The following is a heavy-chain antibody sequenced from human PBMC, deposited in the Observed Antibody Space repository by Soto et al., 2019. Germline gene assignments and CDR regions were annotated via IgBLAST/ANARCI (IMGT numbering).Heavy chain of an antibody. V-gene: IGHV1-2*04. CDR2: INPKSGGT. Sequence: ASVKVSCKASGYSFTDYHIHWVRQAPGQGLEWLGRINPKSGGTSTAQKFQGWVTMTTDTSISTAAMELTRLTSDDTAIYYCARGDSTDCSNGVCSFFYNRDMDVWGQGTTVTVSS. D-gene: IGHD2-8*01. J-gene: IGHJ6*02. CDR3: ARGDSTDCSNGVCSFFYNRDMDV. CDR1: GYSFTDYH.